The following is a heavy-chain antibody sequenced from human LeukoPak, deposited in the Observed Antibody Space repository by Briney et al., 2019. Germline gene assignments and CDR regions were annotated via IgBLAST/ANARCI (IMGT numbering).Heavy chain of an antibody. CDR1: GFSLSTSGMR. CDR2: IDWDDDK. V-gene: IGHV2-70*04. J-gene: IGHJ4*02. CDR3: ARSVDTAMVTPFDY. D-gene: IGHD5-18*01. Sequence: ASGPALVKPTQTLTLTCTFSGFSLSTSGMRVSWIRQPPGKALEWLTRIDWDDDKFYSTSLKTRLTISKDTSKNQVVLTMTNMDPMDTATYYCARSVDTAMVTPFDYWGQGTLVTVSS.